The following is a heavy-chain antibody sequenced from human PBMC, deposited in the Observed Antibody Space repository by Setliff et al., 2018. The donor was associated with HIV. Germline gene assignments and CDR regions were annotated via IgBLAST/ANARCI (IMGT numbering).Heavy chain of an antibody. Sequence: SETLSLTCTVSGGSINSTSYYWSWIRQPPGKGLEWIGYIYYSGSTYYNPSFNSRVTMSVDTSKNQFSLKLTSVTAADTAVYYCASAGSGTRAPPRYWGQGTLVTVSS. CDR1: GGSINSTSYY. CDR3: ASAGSGTRAPPRY. CDR2: IYYSGST. J-gene: IGHJ4*02. V-gene: IGHV4-61*01. D-gene: IGHD1-1*01.